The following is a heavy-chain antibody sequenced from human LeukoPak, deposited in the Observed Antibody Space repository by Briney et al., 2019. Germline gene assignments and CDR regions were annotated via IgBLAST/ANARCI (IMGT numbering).Heavy chain of an antibody. Sequence: PSETLSLTCTASGGSISSGSYYWSWIRQPAGKGLEWIGRIYTSGSTNYNPSLKSRVTVSVDTSKNQFSLKLSSVAAADTAVYYCARDGSRGSFYFDYWGQGTLVTVSS. CDR2: IYTSGST. J-gene: IGHJ4*02. D-gene: IGHD3-10*01. CDR3: ARDGSRGSFYFDY. CDR1: GGSISSGSYY. V-gene: IGHV4-61*02.